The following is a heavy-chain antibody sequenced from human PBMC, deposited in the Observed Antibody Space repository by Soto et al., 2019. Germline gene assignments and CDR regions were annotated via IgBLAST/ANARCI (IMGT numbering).Heavy chain of an antibody. Sequence: DLVESGGGLVKPGGSLTLSCATSGFTFSNYRMNWVRQAPGKGLEWVASISGSGKDTFYRDSVKGRFTISRDNAESSLVLQMTSLTVDDTAVYHCARVHLVRTSSYYCGMDVWGPGTTVTVSS. J-gene: IGHJ6*02. CDR2: ISGSGKDT. CDR3: ARVHLVRTSSYYCGMDV. CDR1: GFTFSNYR. D-gene: IGHD6-6*01. V-gene: IGHV3-21*06.